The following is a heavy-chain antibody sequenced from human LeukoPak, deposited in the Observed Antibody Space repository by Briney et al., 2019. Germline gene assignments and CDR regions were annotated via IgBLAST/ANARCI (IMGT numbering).Heavy chain of an antibody. Sequence: GGSLRLSCAVSGFTFSSDSMNWVRQAPGQGLEWVSYIISTSSTRYYADSVKGRFSISRDNAKNSLYLQMNSVRDEDTAVYYCARDRDSSGRTFDYWGQGTLVTVS. V-gene: IGHV3-48*02. CDR3: ARDRDSSGRTFDY. D-gene: IGHD6-19*01. J-gene: IGHJ4*02. CDR2: IISTSSTR. CDR1: GFTFSSDS.